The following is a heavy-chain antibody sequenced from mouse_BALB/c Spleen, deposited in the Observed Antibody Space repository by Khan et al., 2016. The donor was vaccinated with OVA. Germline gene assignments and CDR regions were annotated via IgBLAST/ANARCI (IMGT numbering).Heavy chain of an antibody. CDR3: ARAYYANYREAWDY. V-gene: IGHV2-6-7*01. CDR1: GFSLTGYG. Sequence: QVQLKESGPGLVAPSQSLSITCTVSGFSLTGYGVNWVRQPPGKGLEWLGMIWGDGSTDYNSGIKSRLSITKDNSKSQVFLKMNSLQTGDTARYYCARAYYANYREAWDYGGQGNSVTVSS. J-gene: IGHJ4*01. D-gene: IGHD2-10*01. CDR2: IWGDGST.